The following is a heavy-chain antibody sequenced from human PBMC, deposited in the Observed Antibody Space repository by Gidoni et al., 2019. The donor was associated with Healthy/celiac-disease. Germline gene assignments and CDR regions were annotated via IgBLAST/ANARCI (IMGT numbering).Heavy chain of an antibody. CDR1: GGSFSGYY. V-gene: IGHV4-34*01. CDR2: INHSGST. J-gene: IGHJ3*02. CDR3: ARDARRDAFDI. Sequence: QVQLQQWGAGLLKPSETLSLTCAVYGGSFSGYYWSWIRQPPGKGLEWIGEINHSGSTNYNPSLKSRVTISVDTSKNQFSLKLSSVTAADTAVYYCARDARRDAFDIWGQGTMVTVSS.